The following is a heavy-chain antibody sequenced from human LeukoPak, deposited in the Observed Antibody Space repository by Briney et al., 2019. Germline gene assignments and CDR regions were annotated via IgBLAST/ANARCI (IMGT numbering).Heavy chain of an antibody. D-gene: IGHD4-17*01. J-gene: IGHJ4*02. V-gene: IGHV1-2*04. CDR3: ARVTVTTLFDH. CDR1: GYTLTAYY. Sequence: ASVKVSCKASGYTLTAYYIHWVRQAPGQGLEWMGWINPKNSGTKYAQKFQGWITMTTDTSTSTAYMELTSLRSNDTAVYYCARVTVTTLFDHWGPGTLVTVSS. CDR2: INPKNSGT.